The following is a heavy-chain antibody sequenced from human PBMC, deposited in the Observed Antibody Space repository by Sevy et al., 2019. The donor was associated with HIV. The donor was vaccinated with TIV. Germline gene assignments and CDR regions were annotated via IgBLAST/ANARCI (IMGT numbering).Heavy chain of an antibody. CDR2: FYDTGSA. D-gene: IGHD2-15*01. CDR3: ARHRAYCSDGSCYSPWYFNL. J-gene: IGHJ2*01. CDR1: GGSISSSPYY. V-gene: IGHV4-39*01. Sequence: SENLSLTCTISGGSISSSPYYWSWIRQPPGKGLEWIGSFYDTGSAYYNPSLKSRVTISIDTSKNQFSLGLSSVTAADTALYYCARHRAYCSDGSCYSPWYFNLWGRGTLVTVSS.